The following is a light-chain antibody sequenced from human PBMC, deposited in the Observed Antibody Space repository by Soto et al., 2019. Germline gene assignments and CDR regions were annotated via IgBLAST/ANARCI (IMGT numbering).Light chain of an antibody. Sequence: EIVLTQSPATLSLSPGERATLSCRASQSVSSDLAWYQQKFGQAPRLLIYGASSRATGIPDRFSGSGSGTDFTLTISRLEPEDFAVYYCQQYGSSPPITFGQGTKVDI. CDR1: QSVSSD. CDR3: QQYGSSPPIT. J-gene: IGKJ1*01. V-gene: IGKV3-20*01. CDR2: GAS.